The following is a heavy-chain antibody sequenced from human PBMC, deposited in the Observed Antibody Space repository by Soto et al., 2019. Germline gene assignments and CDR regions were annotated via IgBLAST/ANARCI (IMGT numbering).Heavy chain of an antibody. CDR3: ARGGGYYYYYMDV. V-gene: IGHV4-34*01. D-gene: IGHD2-15*01. Sequence: QVQLQQWGAGLLKPSETLSLTCAVYGGSFSGYYWSWIRQPPGKGLEWIGEINHSGSTNYNPSLKRRVTISVDTSKNQFSLKLSSVTAADTAVYYCARGGGYYYYYMDVWGKGTTVTVSS. J-gene: IGHJ6*03. CDR2: INHSGST. CDR1: GGSFSGYY.